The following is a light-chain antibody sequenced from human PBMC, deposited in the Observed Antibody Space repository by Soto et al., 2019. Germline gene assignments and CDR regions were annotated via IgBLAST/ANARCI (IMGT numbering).Light chain of an antibody. CDR2: GAS. CDR3: QQYTKWPTYT. J-gene: IGKJ2*01. V-gene: IGKV3-15*01. Sequence: EIVMTQSPANLSVSPGERATLSCRASQSVSSNLAWYQQKPGQGPRLLIYGASTRATSIPARVSSSGYGTEFTLTINSLQSEDFAVYYCQQYTKWPTYTFGQGTKLEIK. CDR1: QSVSSN.